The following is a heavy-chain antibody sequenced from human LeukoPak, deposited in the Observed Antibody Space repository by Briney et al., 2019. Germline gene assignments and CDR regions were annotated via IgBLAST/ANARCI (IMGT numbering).Heavy chain of an antibody. Sequence: SETLSLTCTVSGGSISSYYWSWIRQPPGKGLEWIGYIYYSGSTNYNPSLKSRVTISVDTSKNQFSLKLSSVTAADTAVYYYARDRRVGYGSGSYQPFDIWGQGTMVTVSS. V-gene: IGHV4-59*01. CDR1: GGSISSYY. D-gene: IGHD3-10*01. CDR3: ARDRRVGYGSGSYQPFDI. CDR2: IYYSGST. J-gene: IGHJ3*02.